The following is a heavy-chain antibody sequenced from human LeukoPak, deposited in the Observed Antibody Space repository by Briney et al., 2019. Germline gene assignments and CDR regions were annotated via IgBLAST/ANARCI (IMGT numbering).Heavy chain of an antibody. CDR2: IIPILGIA. V-gene: IGHV1-69*04. CDR3: AGVGGHTAMDMTFDY. D-gene: IGHD5-18*01. J-gene: IGHJ4*02. Sequence: SVKVSCKASGGTFSSYAISWVRQAPGQGLEWMGRIIPILGIANYAQKFQGRVTITANKSTSTAYMELSSLRSEDTAVYYCAGVGGHTAMDMTFDYWGQGTLVTVSS. CDR1: GGTFSSYA.